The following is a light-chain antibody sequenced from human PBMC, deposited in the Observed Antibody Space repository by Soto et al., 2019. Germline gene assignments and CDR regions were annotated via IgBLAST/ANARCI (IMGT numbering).Light chain of an antibody. CDR3: QQRSNWWT. V-gene: IGKV3-11*01. Sequence: EILMTQSPATLSVSPGERATLSCRASQSVSNYLAWYQQVPGQPPRLLIYGASTRATGIPARFSGSGSGTDFTLTISSLEPEDFAVYYCQQRSNWWTFGQGTKVDIK. CDR2: GAS. J-gene: IGKJ1*01. CDR1: QSVSNY.